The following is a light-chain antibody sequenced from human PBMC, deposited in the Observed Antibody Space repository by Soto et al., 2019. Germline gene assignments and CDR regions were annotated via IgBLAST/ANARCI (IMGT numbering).Light chain of an antibody. J-gene: IGLJ1*01. Sequence: QSVLTQPASVSGSPGQSITVSCTGTISDVGGNKFVSWYQQYPGKAPKLMLCDVSNRPSGVSNRFSGSKSGNTASLTISGLQAEDEADYYCSSFAGSNYVFGTGTKVPVL. CDR3: SSFAGSNYV. CDR2: DVS. V-gene: IGLV2-14*03. CDR1: ISDVGGNKF.